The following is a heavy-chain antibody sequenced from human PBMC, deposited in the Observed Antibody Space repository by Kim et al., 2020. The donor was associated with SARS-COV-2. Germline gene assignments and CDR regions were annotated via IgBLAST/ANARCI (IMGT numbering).Heavy chain of an antibody. V-gene: IGHV4-39*01. J-gene: IGHJ6*01. CDR3: ARLIHVGYCSCVSCYY. CDR1: GGSISSSSYY. Sequence: SETLSLTCTVSGGSISSSSYYWGWIRQPPGKGLEWIGSIYYSGSTYYNPSLKSRVTISVDTSKNQFSLKLSSVTAADTAVYYCARLIHVGYCSCVSCYY. CDR2: IYYSGST. D-gene: IGHD2-15*01.